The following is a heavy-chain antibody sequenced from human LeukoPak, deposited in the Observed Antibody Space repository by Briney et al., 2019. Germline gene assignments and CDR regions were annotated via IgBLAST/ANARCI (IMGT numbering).Heavy chain of an antibody. CDR2: INGNSKYI. CDR3: ARVSTMGWD. Sequence: PGGSLRLSCAASGFTFSSHTVNWVRQAPGKGLEWVSSINGNSKYIYQADSVKGRFTISRDNAKNSLYLQMNSLRADDTALYYCARVSTMGWDWGQGTLVTVSS. V-gene: IGHV3-21*06. J-gene: IGHJ4*02. CDR1: GFTFSSHT. D-gene: IGHD3-10*01.